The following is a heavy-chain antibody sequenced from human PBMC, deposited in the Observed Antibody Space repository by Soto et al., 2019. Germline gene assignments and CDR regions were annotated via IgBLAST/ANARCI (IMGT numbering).Heavy chain of an antibody. J-gene: IGHJ4*02. CDR3: ARVGSCSSVSQFDY. CDR2: ISAYNGNT. V-gene: IGHV1-18*01. Sequence: ASVKVSCKASGYTFTSYGISWVRQAPGQGLEWMGWISAYNGNTNYAQKLQGRVTMTTDTSTSTAYMELRSLRSDDSAVYYWARVGSCSSVSQFDYWGKGTLVTVSS. D-gene: IGHD3-10*01. CDR1: GYTFTSYG.